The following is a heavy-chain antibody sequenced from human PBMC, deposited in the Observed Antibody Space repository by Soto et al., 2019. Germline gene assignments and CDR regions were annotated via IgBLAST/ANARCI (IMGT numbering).Heavy chain of an antibody. J-gene: IGHJ1*01. V-gene: IGHV3-53*01. CDR2: IYSGGST. Sequence: EVQLVESGGGLIQPGGSLRLSCAASGFTVSSNYMSWVRQAPGKGLEWVSVIYSGGSTYYADSVKGRFTISRDNSKNTLYLSMNSLRAEDTAVYYCARDRVESGYPEYFQHWGQCTLVTVSS. CDR1: GFTVSSNY. D-gene: IGHD3-22*01. CDR3: ARDRVESGYPEYFQH.